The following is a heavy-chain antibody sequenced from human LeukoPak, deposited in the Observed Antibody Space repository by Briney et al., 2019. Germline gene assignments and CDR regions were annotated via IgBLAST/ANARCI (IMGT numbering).Heavy chain of an antibody. V-gene: IGHV1-46*01. CDR2: INPSGGST. Sequence: VSVKVSCKASGYTFTSYYMHWVRQAPGQGLEWMGIINPSGGSTSYAQKFQGRVTMTRDTSTSTVYMELSSLRSEDTAVYYCAREGGSGSYATDFDYWGQGTLVTVSS. CDR1: GYTFTSYY. J-gene: IGHJ4*02. CDR3: AREGGSGSYATDFDY. D-gene: IGHD3-10*01.